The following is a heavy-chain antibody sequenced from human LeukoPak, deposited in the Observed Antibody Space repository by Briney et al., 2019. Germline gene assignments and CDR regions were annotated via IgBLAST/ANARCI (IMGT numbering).Heavy chain of an antibody. CDR2: ITTQTEGGTT. D-gene: IGHD1-26*01. CDR3: TSSSGSATGY. CDR1: GFTFINAR. V-gene: IGHV3-15*01. Sequence: PGGSLRLSCAASGFTFINARMTWVRQAPGKGLECVGRITTQTEGGTTDYAAPVKGRFTISRDDSRNMLFLQMSSLKTEDTAVYYCTSSSGSATGYWGQGTLVTVSS. J-gene: IGHJ4*02.